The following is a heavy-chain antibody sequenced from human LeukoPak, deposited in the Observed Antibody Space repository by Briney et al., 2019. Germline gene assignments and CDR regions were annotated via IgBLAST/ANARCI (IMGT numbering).Heavy chain of an antibody. CDR2: IDKTTYPT. J-gene: IGHJ4*02. D-gene: IGHD6-19*01. V-gene: IGHV3-23*05. CDR3: AKFEGATIPGWFNDY. CDR1: EFIFSDYA. Sequence: GGSLRLSCAASEFIFSDYAMGWVRQAPGKGLEWVSTIDKTTYPTFYADSVKGRFTISRGNSKNTLYLQMNSLRTEDTGVYFCAKFEGATIPGWFNDYWGQGILVTVSS.